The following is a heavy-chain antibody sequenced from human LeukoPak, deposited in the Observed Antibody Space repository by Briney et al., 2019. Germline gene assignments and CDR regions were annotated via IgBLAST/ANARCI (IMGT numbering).Heavy chain of an antibody. CDR3: ARGGTQYYYYYYMDV. CDR1: GGSISSYY. V-gene: IGHV4-59*01. CDR2: IYYSGST. D-gene: IGHD1-14*01. Sequence: SETLSLTCTVSGGSISSYYWSWVRQPPGKGLEWIGYIYYSGSTNYNPSLKGRVTISVDTSKNQFSLKLSSVTAADTAVYYCARGGTQYYYYYYMDVWGKGTTVTVSS. J-gene: IGHJ6*03.